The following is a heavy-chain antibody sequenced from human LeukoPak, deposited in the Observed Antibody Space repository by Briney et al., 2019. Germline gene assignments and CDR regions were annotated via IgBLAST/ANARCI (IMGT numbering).Heavy chain of an antibody. Sequence: SETLSLTCAVYGGSFSGYYWSRIRQPPGKGLEWLGEINHSGSTNYNPSLRSRVTISVDTSKNQFSLKLSSVTAADTAVYYCASPQSDYGGNPALYYWGQGTLVTVSS. J-gene: IGHJ4*02. CDR1: GGSFSGYY. CDR3: ASPQSDYGGNPALYY. D-gene: IGHD4-23*01. CDR2: INHSGST. V-gene: IGHV4-34*01.